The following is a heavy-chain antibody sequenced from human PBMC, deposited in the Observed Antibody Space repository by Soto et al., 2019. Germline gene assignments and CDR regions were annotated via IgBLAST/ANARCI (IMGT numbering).Heavy chain of an antibody. J-gene: IGHJ4*02. CDR2: IYHSGST. CDR1: GGSISSGGYS. CDR3: ARGQVVAAQH. D-gene: IGHD2-15*01. V-gene: IGHV4-30-2*01. Sequence: QLQLQESGSGLVKPSQTLSLTCAVSGGSISSGGYSWSWIRQPPGKGLEWIGYIYHSGSTYYNPTLKGRATISVDRSKNQFALKLSSVTAADTAVYYCARGQVVAAQHWGQGTLVTVSS.